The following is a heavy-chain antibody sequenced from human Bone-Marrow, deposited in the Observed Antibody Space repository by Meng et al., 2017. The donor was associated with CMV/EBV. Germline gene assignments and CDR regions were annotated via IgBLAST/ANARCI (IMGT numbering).Heavy chain of an antibody. CDR3: ARESYFYETSALGDF. D-gene: IGHD3-22*01. CDR1: GFTFSGYW. CDR2: INGDGSIT. V-gene: IGHV3-74*01. Sequence: GESLKISCAASGFTFSGYWMHWVRQAPGKGLVWVSRINGDGSITTYADSVKGRFTISRDNAKNTLYLQMNSLRAEDTAVFYCARESYFYETSALGDFWGQGNLVPVSS. J-gene: IGHJ4*02.